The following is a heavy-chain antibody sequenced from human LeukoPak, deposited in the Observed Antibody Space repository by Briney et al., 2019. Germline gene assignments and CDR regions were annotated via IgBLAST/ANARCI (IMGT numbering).Heavy chain of an antibody. Sequence: ASVKVSCKASGYTFTSYGISWVRQAPGQGLEWMGWISAYNGNRNYAQKLQDRVTMTTDTSTSTAYMELRSLRSDDTAVYYCARVAPHHGYCSSTSCYYAFDIWGQGTMVTVSS. V-gene: IGHV1-18*01. D-gene: IGHD2-2*01. CDR3: ARVAPHHGYCSSTSCYYAFDI. CDR1: GYTFTSYG. J-gene: IGHJ3*02. CDR2: ISAYNGNR.